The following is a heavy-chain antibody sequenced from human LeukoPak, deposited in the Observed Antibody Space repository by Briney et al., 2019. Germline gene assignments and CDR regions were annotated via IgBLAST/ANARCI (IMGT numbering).Heavy chain of an antibody. Sequence: ASVKVSCKASGYTFTSYAMHWVRQAPGQRLEWMGWINAGNGNTKYSQKFQGRVTITRDTSASTAYMELSSLRSEDTAVYYCARYIRARYFDYWGQGTLVAVSS. J-gene: IGHJ4*02. CDR1: GYTFTSYA. CDR2: INAGNGNT. CDR3: ARYIRARYFDY. D-gene: IGHD1-14*01. V-gene: IGHV1-3*01.